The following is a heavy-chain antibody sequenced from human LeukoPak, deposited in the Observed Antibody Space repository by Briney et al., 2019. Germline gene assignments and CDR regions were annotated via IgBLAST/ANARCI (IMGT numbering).Heavy chain of an antibody. Sequence: PSETLSLTCTVSGGSISSYYWSWTRQPPGKGLEWIGYIYYSGSTNYNPSLKSRVTISVDTSKNQFSLKLSSVTAADTAVYYCAREIVDTAMGESGMDVWGQGTTVTVSS. CDR2: IYYSGST. D-gene: IGHD5-18*01. CDR3: AREIVDTAMGESGMDV. V-gene: IGHV4-59*01. J-gene: IGHJ6*02. CDR1: GGSISSYY.